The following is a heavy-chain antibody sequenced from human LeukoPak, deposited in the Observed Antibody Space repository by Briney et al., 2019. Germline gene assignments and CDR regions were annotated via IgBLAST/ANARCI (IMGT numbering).Heavy chain of an antibody. J-gene: IGHJ4*02. D-gene: IGHD6-13*01. CDR2: FDPEDGET. CDR1: GYTFTSYG. CDR3: ATGMSSSWPPGDY. Sequence: ASVKVSCKASGYTFTSYGISWVRQAPGKGLEWMGGFDPEDGETIYAQKFQGRVTMTEDTSTDTAYMELSSLGSEDTAVYYCATGMSSSWPPGDYWGQGTLVTVSS. V-gene: IGHV1-24*01.